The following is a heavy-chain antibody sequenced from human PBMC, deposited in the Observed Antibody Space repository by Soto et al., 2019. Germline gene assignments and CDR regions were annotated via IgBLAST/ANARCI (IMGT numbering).Heavy chain of an antibody. V-gene: IGHV4-59*01. CDR3: ARMAVPTANFDY. CDR2: IYYSGST. D-gene: IGHD4-17*01. Sequence: PSETLSLTCTVSGGSISSYYWSWIRQPPGKGLEWIGYIYYSGSTNYNPSLKSRVTISVDTSKNQFSLKLSSVTAADTAVYYCARMAVPTANFDYWGQGTLVTVSS. CDR1: GGSISSYY. J-gene: IGHJ4*02.